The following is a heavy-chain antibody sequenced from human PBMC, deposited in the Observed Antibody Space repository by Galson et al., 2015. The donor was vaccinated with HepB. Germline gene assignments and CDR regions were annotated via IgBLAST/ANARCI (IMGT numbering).Heavy chain of an antibody. J-gene: IGHJ4*02. D-gene: IGHD2-8*01. CDR2: ISYDGSNK. Sequence: SLRLSCAASGITFSSYGMHWVRQAPGKGLEWVAVISYDGSNKYYADSVKGQFTISRDNSKNTLYLQMNSLRAEDTAVYYCAKDPKMVYAIRWVPYFDYWGQGTLVTVSS. V-gene: IGHV3-30*18. CDR3: AKDPKMVYAIRWVPYFDY. CDR1: GITFSSYG.